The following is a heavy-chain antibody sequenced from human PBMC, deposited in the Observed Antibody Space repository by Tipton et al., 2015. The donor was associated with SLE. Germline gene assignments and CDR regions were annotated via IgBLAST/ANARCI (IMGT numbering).Heavy chain of an antibody. D-gene: IGHD6-13*01. J-gene: IGHJ6*02. CDR3: AKDRHSSSWHYSHYGMDV. CDR2: ISAGGDT. V-gene: IGHV3-23*01. CDR1: GFTFSDYA. Sequence: SLRLSCATSGFTFSDYAMTWVRLAPGKGLGWVSTISAGGDTYYADSVKGRFTISRDNAKDTLYLQLSSLRAEDTAVYYCAKDRHSSSWHYSHYGMDVWGQGTTVTVSS.